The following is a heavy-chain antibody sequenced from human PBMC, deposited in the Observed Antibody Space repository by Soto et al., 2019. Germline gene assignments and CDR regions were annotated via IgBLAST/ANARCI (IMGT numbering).Heavy chain of an antibody. CDR3: ARGGREYQLQNNWFAS. CDR2: ISYDGTNK. CDR1: GFIFSTST. V-gene: IGHV3-30-3*01. J-gene: IGHJ5*01. Sequence: QVQLVESGGGVVQPGRSLRLSCAASGFIFSTSTMHWVRQAPGSGLEWVAVISYDGTNKYYADSVKGRFSISRDNSKSTLYLQMNSLRTDDTAAYYCARGGREYQLQNNWFASWGQGTLVTVSS. D-gene: IGHD2-2*01.